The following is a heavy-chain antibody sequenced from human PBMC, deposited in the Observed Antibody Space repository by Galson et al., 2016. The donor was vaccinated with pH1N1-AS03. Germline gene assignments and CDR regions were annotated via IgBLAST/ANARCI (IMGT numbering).Heavy chain of an antibody. CDR2: ISGSGIST. CDR3: AKGSRYYDPGAFSN. J-gene: IGHJ4*02. D-gene: IGHD3-22*01. V-gene: IGHV3-23*01. CDR1: GFTFSSYA. Sequence: SLRLSCATSGFTFSSYAMFWVRQAPGKGLEWVSSISGSGISTYYADSVKGRFTISRDNSKNTVYLQMNSLGAEDTAVYYCAKGSRYYDPGAFSNWGQGALVAVSS.